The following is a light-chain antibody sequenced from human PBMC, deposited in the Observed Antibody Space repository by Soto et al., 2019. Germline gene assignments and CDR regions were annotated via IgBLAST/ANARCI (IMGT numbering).Light chain of an antibody. CDR3: CSSGGSPTYV. J-gene: IGLJ1*01. V-gene: IGLV2-23*02. CDR1: SSNAGSYKL. Sequence: QSALTQPASVSGSPGQSITISCTGTSSNAGSYKLVSWYQQHPGKAPKLMIFEVNKRPSGVSNRVSGSKSGNTASLTISGLKVEDEADYYCCSSGGSPTYVFGPGTKLTVL. CDR2: EVN.